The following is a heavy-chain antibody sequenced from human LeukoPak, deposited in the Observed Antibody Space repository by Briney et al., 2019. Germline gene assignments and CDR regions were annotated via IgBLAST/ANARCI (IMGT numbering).Heavy chain of an antibody. CDR3: ARGPQIAENYYYYYYMDV. CDR2: ISSSSSYI. J-gene: IGHJ6*03. CDR1: GFTFSSYS. V-gene: IGHV3-21*01. D-gene: IGHD6-13*01. Sequence: GGSLRLSCAASGFTFSSYSMNWVRQAPGKGLEWVSSISSSSSYIYYADSVKGRFTISRDNAKNSLYLQMNSLRAEDTAVYYCARGPQIAENYYYYYYMDVWGKGTTVTVSS.